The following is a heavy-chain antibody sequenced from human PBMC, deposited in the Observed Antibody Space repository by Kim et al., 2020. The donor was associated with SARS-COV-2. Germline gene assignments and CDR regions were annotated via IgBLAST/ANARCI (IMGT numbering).Heavy chain of an antibody. V-gene: IGHV4-59*08. CDR2: IYYSGST. CDR3: ARLSGSGSYDNWFDP. Sequence: SETLSLTCTVSGGSISSYYWSWIRQPPGKGLEWIGYIYYSGSTNYNPSLKSRVTISVDTSKNQFSLKLSSVTAADTAVYYCARLSGSGSYDNWFDPWGQGTLVTVSS. D-gene: IGHD3-10*01. J-gene: IGHJ5*02. CDR1: GGSISSYY.